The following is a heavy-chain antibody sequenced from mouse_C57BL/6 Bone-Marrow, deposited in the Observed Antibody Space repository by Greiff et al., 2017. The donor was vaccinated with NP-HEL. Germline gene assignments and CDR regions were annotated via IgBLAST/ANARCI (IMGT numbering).Heavy chain of an antibody. CDR3: ARSWPITTVAPYFDY. V-gene: IGHV8-12*01. Sequence: QVTLKVSGPGILQSSQTLCLTCSFSGFSLSTSGLGVSWIRQPSGKGLEWLAHIYWDDDKRYNPSLKSRLTISKGTSRNQVIIKITSVNTADTATYTCARSWPITTVAPYFDYWGQGTTLTVSS. J-gene: IGHJ2*01. CDR1: GFSLSTSGLG. CDR2: IYWDDDK. D-gene: IGHD1-1*01.